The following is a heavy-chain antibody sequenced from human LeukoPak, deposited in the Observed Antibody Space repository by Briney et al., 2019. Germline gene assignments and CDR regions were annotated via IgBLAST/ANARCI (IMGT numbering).Heavy chain of an antibody. CDR2: INHSGST. CDR1: GFTFSNFG. D-gene: IGHD6-13*01. Sequence: GSLRLSCAASGFTFSNFGMHWVRQPPGKGLEWIGEINHSGSTNYNPSLKSRVTISVDTSKNQFSLKLSSVTAADTAVYYCAGGVFGSSPPGLYWGQGTLVTVSS. J-gene: IGHJ1*01. CDR3: AGGVFGSSPPGLY. V-gene: IGHV4-34*01.